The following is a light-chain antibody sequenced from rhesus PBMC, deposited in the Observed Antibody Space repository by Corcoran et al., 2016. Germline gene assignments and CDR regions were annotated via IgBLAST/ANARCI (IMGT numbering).Light chain of an antibody. J-gene: IGKJ1*01. Sequence: DIQMTQSPSSLSASVGDRVTITCQASQVISNNLAWYQQKPGKAPKILIYKPSTLQSGVPARVSGNGAGTDFTLTISSLRPEVLASYYCQRGYGNPWKFGQGTKVEIK. CDR1: QVISNN. CDR2: KPS. V-gene: IGKV1-25*01. CDR3: QRGYGNPWK.